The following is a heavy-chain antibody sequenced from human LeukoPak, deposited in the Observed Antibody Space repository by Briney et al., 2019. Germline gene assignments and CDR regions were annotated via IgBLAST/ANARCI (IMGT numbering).Heavy chain of an antibody. CDR3: ANFQSAGY. V-gene: IGHV3-7*03. CDR2: INQGGTEE. Sequence: GGSLRLSCAASGFTFSAHWMGWVRQAPGQGLEWVANINQGGTEEQYVDSVKGRFTISRDNVKSSLYLQMNRLRAEDTAVYYCANFQSAGYWGQGTLVTVSS. J-gene: IGHJ4*02. CDR1: GFTFSAHW.